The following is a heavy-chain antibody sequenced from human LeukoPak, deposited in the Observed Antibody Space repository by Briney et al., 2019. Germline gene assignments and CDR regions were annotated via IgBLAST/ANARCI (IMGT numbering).Heavy chain of an antibody. J-gene: IGHJ4*02. CDR1: GGSINSNY. CDR3: ARILSSDCSTTSCYPDY. D-gene: IGHD2-2*01. CDR2: IHYSGST. Sequence: SKTLSLTCTVSGGSINSNYWTWIRQPPGKGLEWIGYIHYSGSTNYNPSLKSRVTISVDTSKNQFSLKLSSVTAADTAVYYCARILSSDCSTTSCYPDYWGQGTLVTVSS. V-gene: IGHV4-59*01.